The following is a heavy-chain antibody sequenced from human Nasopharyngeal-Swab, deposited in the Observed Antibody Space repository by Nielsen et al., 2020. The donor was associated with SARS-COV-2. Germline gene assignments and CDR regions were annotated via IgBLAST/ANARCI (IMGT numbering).Heavy chain of an antibody. J-gene: IGHJ4*02. CDR1: GGSISSYY. V-gene: IGHV4-59*01. CDR2: IYYSGST. Sequence: SETLSLTCTVSGGSISSYYWSWIRQPPGKGLEWIGYIYYSGSTNYNPSLKSRVTISVDTSKNQFSLKLSSVTAADTAVYYWARDKGDGYNSFDYGGQGTLVTVSS. D-gene: IGHD5-24*01. CDR3: ARDKGDGYNSFDY.